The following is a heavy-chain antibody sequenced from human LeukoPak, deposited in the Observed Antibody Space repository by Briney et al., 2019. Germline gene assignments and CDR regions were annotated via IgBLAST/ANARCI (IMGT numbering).Heavy chain of an antibody. D-gene: IGHD1/OR15-1a*01. CDR3: AKDLRMRTLLGGLWNTFDY. CDR1: GFTLRSNS. CDR2: ISDSSGTI. J-gene: IGHJ4*02. Sequence: GGSLRLSCAASGFTLRSNSMNWVRQAPGKGLDWVSYISDSSGTIHYTDSVKGRFTISRDNAKNSLYLQMNSLRAEDTAVYYCAKDLRMRTLLGGLWNTFDYWGQGTLVTVSS. V-gene: IGHV3-48*01.